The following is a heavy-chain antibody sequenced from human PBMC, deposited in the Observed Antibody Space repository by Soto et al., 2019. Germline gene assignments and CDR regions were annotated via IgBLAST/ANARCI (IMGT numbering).Heavy chain of an antibody. CDR2: VYHNENT. CDR3: ARRERYYGSPGWFDP. D-gene: IGHD3-16*01. V-gene: IGHV4-39*01. J-gene: IGHJ5*02. Sequence: ETXXLTCTXXXGSINDFAYYWGWIRQPPGKGLEWIGTVYHNENTYYTPSLKSRVTISVDTAKNQFSLKVTSVTAADTAIYFCARRERYYGSPGWFDPWGQGTLVTVSS. CDR1: XGSINDFAYY.